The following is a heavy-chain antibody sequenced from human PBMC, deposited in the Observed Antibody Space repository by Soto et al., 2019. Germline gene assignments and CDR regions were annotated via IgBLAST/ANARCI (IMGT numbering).Heavy chain of an antibody. D-gene: IGHD6-13*01. CDR3: AREVIPPAAGSPWFDP. V-gene: IGHV1-18*01. Sequence: EASVKVSCKASGYTFTSYGISWVRQAPGQGLEWMGWISAYNGNTNYAQKLQGRVTMTTDTSTSTAYMELRSLRSDDTAVYYCAREVIPPAAGSPWFDPWGQGTLVTVSS. J-gene: IGHJ5*02. CDR2: ISAYNGNT. CDR1: GYTFTSYG.